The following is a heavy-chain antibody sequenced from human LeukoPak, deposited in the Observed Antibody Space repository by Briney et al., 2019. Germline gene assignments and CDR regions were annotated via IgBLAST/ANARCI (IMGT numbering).Heavy chain of an antibody. J-gene: IGHJ4*02. D-gene: IGHD6-19*01. V-gene: IGHV3-23*01. CDR1: GFTFSSYA. CDR2: ISGSGGST. Sequence: GGSLRLSCAASGFTFSSYAMSWVRQAPGKGLEWVSVISGSGGSTYYADSVKGRFTISRDNSKNTLYLQMNSLRAEDTAVYYCARDLSRGSGYDYWGQGTLVTVSS. CDR3: ARDLSRGSGYDY.